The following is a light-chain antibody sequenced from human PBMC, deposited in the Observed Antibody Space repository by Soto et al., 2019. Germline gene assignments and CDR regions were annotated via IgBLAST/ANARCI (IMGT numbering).Light chain of an antibody. J-gene: IGKJ1*01. V-gene: IGKV1-5*03. CDR3: QQYNVYSWT. CDR2: EAS. CDR1: QNINSW. Sequence: GDRVTITCRASQNINSWLAWYQQKPGKAPKLLIYEASTLERGVPSRFGGSGSGTEFTLTISSLQSDDFGTYYCQQYNVYSWTFGQGTKVEI.